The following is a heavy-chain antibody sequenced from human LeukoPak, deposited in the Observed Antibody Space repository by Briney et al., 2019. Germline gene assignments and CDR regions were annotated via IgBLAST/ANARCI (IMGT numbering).Heavy chain of an antibody. J-gene: IGHJ4*02. CDR2: ISGGGGST. Sequence: GGSLRLSCAASGFTFSSYAMSWVRQAPGKGLEWVSAISGGGGSTYYADSVKGGFTISRDNSKNTLYLQMNSLRAEDTAVYYCAKDADSSGYYYPYSDYWGQGTLVTVSS. CDR1: GFTFSSYA. CDR3: AKDADSSGYYYPYSDY. D-gene: IGHD3-22*01. V-gene: IGHV3-23*01.